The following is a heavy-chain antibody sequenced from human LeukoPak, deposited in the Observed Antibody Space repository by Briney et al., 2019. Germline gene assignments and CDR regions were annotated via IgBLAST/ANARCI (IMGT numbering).Heavy chain of an antibody. D-gene: IGHD6-6*01. V-gene: IGHV1-2*02. J-gene: IGHJ4*02. CDR1: GYTFTGYY. CDR2: INPNSGGT. Sequence: ASVKVSCKASGYTFTGYYMHWVRQAPGQGLEWMGWINPNSGGTNYAQKFQGRVTMTRDTSISTASMELSRLRPADTAVYYCARGSAARPRGLFDYWGQGTLVTVSS. CDR3: ARGSAARPRGLFDY.